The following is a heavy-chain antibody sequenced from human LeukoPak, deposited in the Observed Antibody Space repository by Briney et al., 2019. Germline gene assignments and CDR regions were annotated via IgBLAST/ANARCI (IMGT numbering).Heavy chain of an antibody. Sequence: GRSLRLSCAASGFTFSSYSMNWVRQAPGKGLEWVSSISSSSSYIYYADSVKGRFTISRDNAKNSLYLQMNSLRAEDTAVYYCARLLPRSGSSWDDYWGQGTLVTVSS. CDR3: ARLLPRSGSSWDDY. D-gene: IGHD6-13*01. CDR1: GFTFSSYS. V-gene: IGHV3-21*01. CDR2: ISSSSSYI. J-gene: IGHJ4*02.